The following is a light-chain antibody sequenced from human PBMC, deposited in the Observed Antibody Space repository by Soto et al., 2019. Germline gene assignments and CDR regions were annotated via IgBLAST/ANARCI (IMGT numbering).Light chain of an antibody. CDR1: NTISSW. V-gene: IGKV1-5*03. J-gene: IGKJ1*01. CDR3: QHYKSXLWT. CDR2: QES. Sequence: DIQMTQSPSTLSGSVGDRVTISCRESNTISSWLAWYQQKQGKAPNLLIYQESTLKSGVPSRFSGSGSGTEFTLTIRSLQPDDFATYYRQHYKSXLWTVGQGTKV.